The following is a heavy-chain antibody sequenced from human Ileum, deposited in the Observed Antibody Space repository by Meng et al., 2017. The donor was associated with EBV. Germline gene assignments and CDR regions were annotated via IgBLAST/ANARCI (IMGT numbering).Heavy chain of an antibody. V-gene: IGHV6-1*01. CDR1: GDSVSSDKTA. Sequence: QLKGSGPGLVHPSQSLSLSCVISGDSVSSDKTAWNWIRQSPSRGLEWLGRTYRRSRWYYDYALSVKSRINISPDTSKNQVSLQLNSATDEDTGIYYCATSRIAKFDRWGQGTLVTVSS. CDR3: ATSRIAKFDR. J-gene: IGHJ5*02. CDR2: TYRRSRWYY.